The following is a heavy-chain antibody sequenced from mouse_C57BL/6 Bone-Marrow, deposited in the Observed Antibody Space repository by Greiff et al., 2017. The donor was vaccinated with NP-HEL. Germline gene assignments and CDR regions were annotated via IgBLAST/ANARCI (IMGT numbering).Heavy chain of an antibody. CDR3: TDFTTVVAKDWYFDV. D-gene: IGHD1-1*01. J-gene: IGHJ1*03. Sequence: EVKLVESGGGLVQPGGSMKLSCVASGFTFSNYWMNWVRQSPEKGLEWVAQIRLKSDNYATHYAESVKGRFTISRDDSKSSVYLQMNNLRAEDTGIYYCTDFTTVVAKDWYFDVWGTGTTVTVSS. V-gene: IGHV6-3*01. CDR1: GFTFSNYW. CDR2: IRLKSDNYAT.